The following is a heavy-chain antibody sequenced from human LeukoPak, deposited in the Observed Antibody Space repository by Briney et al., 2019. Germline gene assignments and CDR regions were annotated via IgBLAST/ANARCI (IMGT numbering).Heavy chain of an antibody. J-gene: IGHJ6*03. V-gene: IGHV5-51*01. Sequence: GESLKISCKGSGYSFTSYWIGWVRQMPGKGLEWMGIIYPGDSDTRYSPSFQGQVTISADKSISTAYLQWSSLEASDTAMYYCARGYDFWSGYPNYYYYMDVWGKGTTVTVSS. CDR2: IYPGDSDT. D-gene: IGHD3-3*01. CDR1: GYSFTSYW. CDR3: ARGYDFWSGYPNYYYYMDV.